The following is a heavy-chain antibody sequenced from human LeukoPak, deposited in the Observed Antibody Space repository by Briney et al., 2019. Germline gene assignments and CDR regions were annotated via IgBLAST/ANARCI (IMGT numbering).Heavy chain of an antibody. CDR2: IFYSGST. V-gene: IGHV4-39*07. CDR3: ARGVAAREDYYYYYYIDV. J-gene: IGHJ6*03. D-gene: IGHD6-6*01. Sequence: SETLSLTCTVSGGSISTSNYYWGWIRQPPGKGLEWIGNIFYSGSTYYSPSLRSRVTISLDTSRNQFSLKLNSVTAADTAVYYCARGVAAREDYYYYYYIDVWGKGTTVTVSS. CDR1: GGSISTSNYY.